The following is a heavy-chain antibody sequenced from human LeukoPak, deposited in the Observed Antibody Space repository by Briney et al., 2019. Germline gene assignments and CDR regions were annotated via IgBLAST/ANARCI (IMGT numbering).Heavy chain of an antibody. J-gene: IGHJ4*02. Sequence: GGSLRLSCTASGFPFSAYWISWVRQAPGKGLEWVANIKEDGSVQDYVDSVKGRFTISRDNAKNSVYLQMNSLRAEDTALYYCARVPASAISTLPRFDYWGQGTLVTVSS. CDR3: ARVPASAISTLPRFDY. CDR2: IKEDGSVQ. CDR1: GFPFSAYW. V-gene: IGHV3-7*03. D-gene: IGHD2-2*02.